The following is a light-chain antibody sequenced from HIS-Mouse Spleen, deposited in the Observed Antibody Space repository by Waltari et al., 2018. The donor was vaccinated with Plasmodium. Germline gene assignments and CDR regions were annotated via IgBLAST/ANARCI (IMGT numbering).Light chain of an antibody. Sequence: QSALTQPRSVSGSPGQSVTISSTGTSSYVGGYNYVSWYQQHPGKAPKLMIYDVSKRPSGVPDRFSGSKSGNTASLTISGLQAEDEADYYCCSYAGSYTYVFGTGTKVTVL. CDR1: SSYVGGYNY. J-gene: IGLJ1*01. CDR3: CSYAGSYTYV. CDR2: DVS. V-gene: IGLV2-11*01.